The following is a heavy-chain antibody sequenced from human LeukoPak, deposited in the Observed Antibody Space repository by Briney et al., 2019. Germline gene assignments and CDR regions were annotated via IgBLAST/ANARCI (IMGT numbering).Heavy chain of an antibody. CDR3: ARSPFGESIYYYGMDV. V-gene: IGHV4-30-2*01. J-gene: IGHJ6*02. CDR2: IYHSGST. Sequence: SETLSLTCAVYGGSFSGYYWSWIRQPPGKGLEWIGYIYHSGSTYYNPSLKSRVTISVDRSKNQFSLKLSSVTAADTAVYYCARSPFGESIYYYGMDVWGQGTTVTVSS. CDR1: GGSFSGYY. D-gene: IGHD3-10*01.